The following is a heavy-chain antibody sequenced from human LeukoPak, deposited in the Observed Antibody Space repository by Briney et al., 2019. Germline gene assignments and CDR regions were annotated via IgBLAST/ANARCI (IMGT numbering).Heavy chain of an antibody. V-gene: IGHV4-61*05. CDR1: GGSISSSSYY. CDR3: ARGPPLRVGRGFYYMDV. Sequence: SETLSLTCTVSGGSISSSSYYWTWIRQSPGKGLEWIGHIYFSGATYYNPSLNSRVTISIDKSKSQFSLKLGSLTAADTAVYYCARGPPLRVGRGFYYMDVWDKGTTVTVSS. CDR2: IYFSGAT. J-gene: IGHJ6*03. D-gene: IGHD3-10*01.